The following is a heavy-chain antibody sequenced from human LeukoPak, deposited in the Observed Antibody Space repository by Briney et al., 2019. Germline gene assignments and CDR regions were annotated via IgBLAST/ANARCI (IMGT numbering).Heavy chain of an antibody. CDR3: ARSPVLDRNDWSFAD. D-gene: IGHD1-1*01. V-gene: IGHV3-53*01. CDR1: GFTVSRNY. CDR2: SYSGGDT. Sequence: GGSLRPSCAASGFTVSRNYMSWVRQAPGKGLEWVSVSYSGGDTYYPDSVKGRFTVSRDNPKNTVYLQMNSLRAEDTAMYFCARSPVLDRNDWSFADWGQGTLVTVSS. J-gene: IGHJ4*02.